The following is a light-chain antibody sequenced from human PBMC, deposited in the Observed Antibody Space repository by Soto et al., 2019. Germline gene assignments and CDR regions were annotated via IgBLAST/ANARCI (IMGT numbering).Light chain of an antibody. J-gene: IGKJ1*01. CDR3: QQYGSSPSWT. Sequence: EIVLTQSPGTLSLSPGERATLSCRASHSVSSSYLAWYQQRTGQAPRLLIYGASNRATGIPDRFSGSGSGTDFTLTISRLEPEDFAVYYCQQYGSSPSWTFGQGTKVEIK. CDR1: HSVSSSY. V-gene: IGKV3-20*01. CDR2: GAS.